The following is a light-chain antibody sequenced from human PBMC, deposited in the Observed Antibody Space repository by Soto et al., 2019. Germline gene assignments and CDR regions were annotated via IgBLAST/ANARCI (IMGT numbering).Light chain of an antibody. Sequence: QSVLTQSPSASATNGQRVIISCSGSSSDVGRNYVHWYQQFPGTAPKLLIYRNDKRPSGVPDRFAGSKSGTSGSLAIGGLRPEDEADYYCAAWDDYLSAWVFGGVTKQTVL. V-gene: IGLV1-47*01. CDR1: SSDVGRNY. CDR3: AAWDDYLSAWV. CDR2: RND. J-gene: IGLJ3*02.